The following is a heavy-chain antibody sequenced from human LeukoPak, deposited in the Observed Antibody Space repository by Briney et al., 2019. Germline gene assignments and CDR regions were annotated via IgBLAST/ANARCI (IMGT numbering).Heavy chain of an antibody. V-gene: IGHV4-59*01. CDR1: GGSISSYY. D-gene: IGHD1-26*01. CDR2: IYYSGST. Sequence: SETLSLTCTVSGGSISSYYWSWIRQPPGKGLEWIGYIYYSGSTNYNPSLKSRVTISVDTSKNQFSLKLSSMTAADTAVYYCARIGRGSYLTLDYWGQGTLVTVSS. CDR3: ARIGRGSYLTLDY. J-gene: IGHJ4*02.